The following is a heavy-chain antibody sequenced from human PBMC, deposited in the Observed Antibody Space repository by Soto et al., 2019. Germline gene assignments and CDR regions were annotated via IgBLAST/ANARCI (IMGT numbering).Heavy chain of an antibody. CDR3: ARDQGGSCYDY. Sequence: QVQLVESGGGVVQPGRSLRLSCAASGFTFSSYSMHWVRQAPGKGLEWVAVIWYDGSNKYYADSVKGRFTISRDNSKNTLYLQMNSLRAEDTAVYYCARDQGGSCYDYWGQGTLVTVSS. CDR2: IWYDGSNK. CDR1: GFTFSSYS. V-gene: IGHV3-33*01. D-gene: IGHD2-15*01. J-gene: IGHJ4*02.